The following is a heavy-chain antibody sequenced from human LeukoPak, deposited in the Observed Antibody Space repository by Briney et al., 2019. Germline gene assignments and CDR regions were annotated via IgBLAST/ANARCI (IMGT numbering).Heavy chain of an antibody. J-gene: IGHJ6*03. CDR3: ARAESQQLEPNYYYYYMDV. V-gene: IGHV4-59*11. CDR2: IYYSGST. Sequence: SETLSLTCTVSGGSISSHYWSWIRQPPGKGLEWIGHIYYSGSTNYNPSLKSRVTISVDTSKNQFSLKLSSVTAADTAVYYCARAESQQLEPNYYYYYMDVWGKGTTVTVSS. D-gene: IGHD6-13*01. CDR1: GGSISSHY.